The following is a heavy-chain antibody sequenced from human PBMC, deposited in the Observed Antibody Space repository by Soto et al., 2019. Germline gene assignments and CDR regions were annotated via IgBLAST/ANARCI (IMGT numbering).Heavy chain of an antibody. CDR3: ARDAGYSGYDPQTRYYYYYYMDV. Sequence: ASVKVSCKASGYTFTSYGISWVRQAPGQGLEWMGWISAYNGNTNYAQKLQGRVTMTTDTSTSTAYMELRSLRSDDTAVYYCARDAGYSGYDPQTRYYYYYYMDVWGKGTTVTVSS. CDR2: ISAYNGNT. J-gene: IGHJ6*03. CDR1: GYTFTSYG. V-gene: IGHV1-18*01. D-gene: IGHD5-12*01.